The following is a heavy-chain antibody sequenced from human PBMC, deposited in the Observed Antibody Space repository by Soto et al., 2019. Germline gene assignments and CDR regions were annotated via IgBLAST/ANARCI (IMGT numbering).Heavy chain of an antibody. CDR1: GYTFTSYY. V-gene: IGHV1-46*01. J-gene: IGHJ6*02. Sequence: EASVKVSCKASGYTFTSYYMHWVRQAPGQGLEWMGIINPSGGSTSYAQKFQGRVTMTRDTSTSTVYMELSSLRSEDTAVYYCARQSIDCSSTSCYQPRPREYYYYYGMDVWGQGTTVTVSS. CDR3: ARQSIDCSSTSCYQPRPREYYYYYGMDV. D-gene: IGHD2-2*01. CDR2: INPSGGST.